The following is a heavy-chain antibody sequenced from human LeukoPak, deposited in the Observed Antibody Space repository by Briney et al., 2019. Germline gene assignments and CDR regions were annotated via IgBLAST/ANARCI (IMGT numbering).Heavy chain of an antibody. J-gene: IGHJ4*02. CDR2: IYYSGST. D-gene: IGHD2-8*01. Sequence: SETLSLTCTVSGGSISSYYWSWIRQPPGKGLEWIGYIYYSGSTNYNPSLKSRVTIPVDTSKNQFSLKLSSVTAADTAVYYCARGTHCTNGVCYPFDYWGQGTLVTVSS. CDR3: ARGTHCTNGVCYPFDY. V-gene: IGHV4-59*01. CDR1: GGSISSYY.